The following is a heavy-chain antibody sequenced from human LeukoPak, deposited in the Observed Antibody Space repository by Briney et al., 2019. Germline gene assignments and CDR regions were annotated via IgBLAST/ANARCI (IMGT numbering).Heavy chain of an antibody. CDR2: IYYSGST. J-gene: IGHJ3*02. D-gene: IGHD2-15*01. V-gene: IGHV4-59*01. Sequence: SETLSLTCTVSGGSISSYYWSWIRQPPGKGLEWIGYIYYSGSTNYNPSLKSRVTISVDTSKNQFSLKLSSVTAADTAVYYCASLTRGYCSGGSCFGAFDIWGQGPMVPVSS. CDR1: GGSISSYY. CDR3: ASLTRGYCSGGSCFGAFDI.